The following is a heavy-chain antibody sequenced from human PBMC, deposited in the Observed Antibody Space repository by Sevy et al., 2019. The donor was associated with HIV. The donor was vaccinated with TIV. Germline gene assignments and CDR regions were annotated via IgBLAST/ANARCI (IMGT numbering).Heavy chain of an antibody. CDR1: GYTFTGDY. CDR2: VYPNSGGT. D-gene: IGHD1-7*01. Sequence: ASVKVSCKASGYTFTGDYLHWVRQAPGQGLEWMGRVYPNSGGTNYARKFQGRVIMTRDTSISTAYMELTRLRFDDTAVYFCARDAAGGTTNSGMDVWSQGTTVTVSS. CDR3: ARDAAGGTTNSGMDV. J-gene: IGHJ6*02. V-gene: IGHV1-2*06.